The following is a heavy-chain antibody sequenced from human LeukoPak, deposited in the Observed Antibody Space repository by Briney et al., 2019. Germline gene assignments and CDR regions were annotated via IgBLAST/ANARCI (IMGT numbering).Heavy chain of an antibody. V-gene: IGHV1-69*05. CDR2: IIPIFGTA. Sequence: SVKVSCKASGGTFSSYAISWVRQAPGQGLEWMGGIIPIFGTANYAQKFQGRVTMTTDTSTSTAYMELRSLRSDDTAVYYCARMHIVVVPSHSDYWGQGTLVTVSS. CDR3: ARMHIVVVPSHSDY. CDR1: GGTFSSYA. J-gene: IGHJ4*02. D-gene: IGHD2-2*01.